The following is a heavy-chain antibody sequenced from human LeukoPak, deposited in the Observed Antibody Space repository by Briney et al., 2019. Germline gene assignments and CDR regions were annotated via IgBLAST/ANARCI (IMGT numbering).Heavy chain of an antibody. J-gene: IGHJ4*02. CDR2: INSDGSST. Sequence: GGSLRLSCAASGFTFSTYWMHWVRQAPGKGLVWLSRINSDGSSTNYADSVKGRFTISRDNAKNTLYLQMNSLRAEDTSVYYCARDYYASGSPNDYWGQGTLVTVSS. CDR1: GFTFSTYW. D-gene: IGHD3-10*01. CDR3: ARDYYASGSPNDY. V-gene: IGHV3-74*01.